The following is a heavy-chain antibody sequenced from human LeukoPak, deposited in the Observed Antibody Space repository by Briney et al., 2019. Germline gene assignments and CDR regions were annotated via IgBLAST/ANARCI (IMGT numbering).Heavy chain of an antibody. Sequence: SVKVSCKASGGTFSSYAISWVRQAPGQGLEWMGGIIPIFGTANYAQKFQGRVTITTDESTSTAYMELSSLRSEDTAVYYCASPPPYYDFWSGYYGYFDYWGQGTLVTVSS. CDR1: GGTFSSYA. CDR3: ASPPPYYDFWSGYYGYFDY. J-gene: IGHJ4*02. V-gene: IGHV1-69*05. CDR2: IIPIFGTA. D-gene: IGHD3-3*01.